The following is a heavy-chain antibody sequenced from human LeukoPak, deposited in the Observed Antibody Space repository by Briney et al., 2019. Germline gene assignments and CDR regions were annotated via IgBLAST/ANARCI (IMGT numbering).Heavy chain of an antibody. D-gene: IGHD5-24*01. CDR1: GGSIGSGTYH. CDR2: IYYSGST. V-gene: IGHV4-39*07. CDR3: ARGGSDGYLFDY. J-gene: IGHJ4*02. Sequence: SETLSLTCTVSGGSIGSGTYHWGWIRQPPGKGLERIGSIYYSGSTYYNPSLKSRVTISLDTSKNQFSLKLSSVTAADTAVYYCARGGSDGYLFDYWGQGTLVTVSS.